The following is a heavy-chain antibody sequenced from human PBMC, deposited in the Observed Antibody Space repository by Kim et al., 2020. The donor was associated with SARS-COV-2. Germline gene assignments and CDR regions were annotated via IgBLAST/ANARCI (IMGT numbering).Heavy chain of an antibody. CDR3: ARDQRDNSYAYYVAFDI. D-gene: IGHD3-10*02. J-gene: IGHJ3*02. CDR1: GFTFGTYS. Sequence: GGSLRLSCAASGFTFGTYSMNWVRQAPGKGLEWVSSISSNSSYIYYADSVKGRFTISRDNARNSLYLQMNSLRADDTAVYYCARDQRDNSYAYYVAFDI. V-gene: IGHV3-21*04. CDR2: ISSNSSYI.